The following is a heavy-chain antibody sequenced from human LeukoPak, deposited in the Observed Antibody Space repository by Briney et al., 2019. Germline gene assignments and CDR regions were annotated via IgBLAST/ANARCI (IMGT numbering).Heavy chain of an antibody. Sequence: PGGSLRLSCAASGFTFSDEYMSWIRQAPGKGLEWVSYISNSGSYTNYADSVKGRFTISRDNAKNSIYLQMNSLRAEDTAVYYCARSRGAGPGGYFDYWGQGTLITVSS. V-gene: IGHV3-11*03. CDR3: ARSRGAGPGGYFDY. CDR1: GFTFSDEY. J-gene: IGHJ4*02. CDR2: ISNSGSYT. D-gene: IGHD6-19*01.